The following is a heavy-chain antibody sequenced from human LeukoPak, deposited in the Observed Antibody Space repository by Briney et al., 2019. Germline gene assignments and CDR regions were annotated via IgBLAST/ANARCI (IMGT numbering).Heavy chain of an antibody. CDR3: ARSKAHLSTSWYGNWFDP. D-gene: IGHD2-2*01. CDR2: VFYNGAT. CDR1: GGSISSSIYY. Sequence: SETLSLTCTVSGGSISSSIYYWAWVRQPPGKGLEWIGTVFYNGATQYSPSLRSRVTISIDTSTNQFSLKLISVTAADTAVYYCARSKAHLSTSWYGNWFDPWGQGTLVTVSS. V-gene: IGHV4-39*07. J-gene: IGHJ5*02.